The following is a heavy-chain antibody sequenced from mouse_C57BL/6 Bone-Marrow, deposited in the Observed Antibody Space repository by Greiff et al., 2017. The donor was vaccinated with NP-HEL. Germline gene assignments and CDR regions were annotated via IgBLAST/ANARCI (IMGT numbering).Heavy chain of an antibody. D-gene: IGHD4-1*01. CDR2: IYPGDGDT. Sequence: VQLQQSGPELVKPGASVKISCKASGYAFSSSWMNWVKQRPGKGLEWIGRIYPGDGDTNYNGKFKGKATLTADKSSSTAYMQLSSLTSEDSAVYFCARGVDWDVRFAYWGQGTLVTVSA. V-gene: IGHV1-82*01. CDR1: GYAFSSSW. J-gene: IGHJ3*01. CDR3: ARGVDWDVRFAY.